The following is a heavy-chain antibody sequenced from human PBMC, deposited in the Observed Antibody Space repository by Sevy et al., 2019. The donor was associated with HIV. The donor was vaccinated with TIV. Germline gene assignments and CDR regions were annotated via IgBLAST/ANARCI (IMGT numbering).Heavy chain of an antibody. CDR2: LTGDGSKK. CDR1: GFVFEDFA. J-gene: IGHJ5*02. Sequence: SLRLSCVGSGFVFEDFAVHWVRRSPGKGLEWVSGLTGDGSKKFYEGSVKGRFTISRDNARNSLYLQMNNMKFDDTAFLLCGEEKVPTLGTGHNWFDLWGQGTLVTVSS. CDR3: GEEKVPTLGTGHNWFDL. V-gene: IGHV3-9*01. D-gene: IGHD1-26*01.